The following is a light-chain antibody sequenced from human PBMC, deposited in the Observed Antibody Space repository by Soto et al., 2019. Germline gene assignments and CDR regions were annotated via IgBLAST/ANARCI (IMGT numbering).Light chain of an antibody. V-gene: IGKV1-39*01. J-gene: IGKJ4*01. CDR3: QQSYSTPLT. CDR2: DAS. CDR1: QSISSY. Sequence: DIQMTQSPSSLSASVGDRVTITCRASQSISSYLNWYQQKPGKAPKVLIYDASSLQSGVPSRFSGSGSGTDFTLTISRQQPEDFATYYCQQSYSTPLTFGGGTKVEIK.